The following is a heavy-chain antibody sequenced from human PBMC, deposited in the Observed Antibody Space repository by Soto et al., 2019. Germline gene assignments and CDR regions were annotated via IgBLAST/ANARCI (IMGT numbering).Heavy chain of an antibody. CDR2: ISGGSDYT. CDR3: ANIHYGSLTY. D-gene: IGHD4-17*01. CDR1: GFNFGPAY. J-gene: IGHJ4*02. Sequence: GGSLRLSCAASGFNFGPAYMIWMRQAPGKRLEWVSFISGGSDYTNYADSVRGRFTISRDNDKSSLYLQMNSLKVDDTAVYYCANIHYGSLTYWGQGALVTVSS. V-gene: IGHV3-11*06.